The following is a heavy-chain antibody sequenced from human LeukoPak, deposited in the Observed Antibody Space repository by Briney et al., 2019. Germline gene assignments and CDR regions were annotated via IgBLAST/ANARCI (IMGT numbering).Heavy chain of an antibody. Sequence: ASVKVSCKASGYTFTRYYMHWVRQAPGQGLEWMGIINPSGGSTSYAQKFQGRVTMTRDMSTSTVYMELSSLRPEDTAVYYCVRESIAAAGPGFDYWGQGTLVTVSS. J-gene: IGHJ4*02. CDR2: INPSGGST. D-gene: IGHD6-13*01. CDR3: VRESIAAAGPGFDY. V-gene: IGHV1-46*01. CDR1: GYTFTRYY.